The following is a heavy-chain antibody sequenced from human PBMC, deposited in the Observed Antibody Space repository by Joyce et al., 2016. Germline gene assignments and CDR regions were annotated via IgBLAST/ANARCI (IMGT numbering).Heavy chain of an antibody. Sequence: QVQLVQSGAEVKQPGASVKVSCKASGYTFTSYDVNWVRQATGQGLEWRGWMNPNSGDTGYAQKFQGRVTMTRNTSISTAYMELSSLRFEDTAVYYCARERNFGDLSFDPWGQGTLVTVSS. V-gene: IGHV1-8*01. D-gene: IGHD4-17*01. CDR3: ARERNFGDLSFDP. CDR2: MNPNSGDT. J-gene: IGHJ5*02. CDR1: GYTFTSYD.